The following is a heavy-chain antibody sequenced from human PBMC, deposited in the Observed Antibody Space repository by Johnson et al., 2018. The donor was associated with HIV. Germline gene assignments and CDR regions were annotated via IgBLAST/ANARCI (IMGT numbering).Heavy chain of an antibody. CDR1: GFTFNSYG. Sequence: QVQLVESGGGVVQPGRSLRLSCAASGFTFNSYGMHWVRQAPGKGLEWVALIWYDGSNKYYADSVKGRFTISRDNSKNTLYLQMNTLRAEDTAVYYGARVGDGSGYYFDAFEIWGQGTMVTVSS. V-gene: IGHV3-33*01. CDR3: ARVGDGSGYYFDAFEI. CDR2: IWYDGSNK. J-gene: IGHJ3*02. D-gene: IGHD3-22*01.